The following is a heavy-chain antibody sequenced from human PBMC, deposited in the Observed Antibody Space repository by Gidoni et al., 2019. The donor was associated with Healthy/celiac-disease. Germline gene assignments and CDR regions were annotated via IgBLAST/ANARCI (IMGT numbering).Heavy chain of an antibody. J-gene: IGHJ4*02. V-gene: IGHV3-9*01. Sequence: EVQLVESGGGLVQPGMSLRLSCAASGFTFDDYAMHWVRQAPGKGLEWVSGISWNSGSIGYADSVKGRFTISRDNAKNSLYLQMNSLRAEDTALYYCAKDLDYWGQGTLVTVSS. CDR3: AKDLDY. CDR2: ISWNSGSI. CDR1: GFTFDDYA.